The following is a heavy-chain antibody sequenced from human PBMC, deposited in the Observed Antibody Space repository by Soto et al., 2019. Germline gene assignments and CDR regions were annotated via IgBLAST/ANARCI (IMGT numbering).Heavy chain of an antibody. D-gene: IGHD6-13*01. CDR3: ARDGDGEQQLANFDY. CDR1: GGTFSSYA. Sequence: QVQLVQSGAEVKKPGSSVKVSCKASGGTFSSYAISWVRQAPGQGLEWMGGIIPIFGTANYAQKFQGRVTITADESTSTAHMELSSLRSEDTAVYYCARDGDGEQQLANFDYWGQGTLVTVSS. V-gene: IGHV1-69*12. CDR2: IIPIFGTA. J-gene: IGHJ4*02.